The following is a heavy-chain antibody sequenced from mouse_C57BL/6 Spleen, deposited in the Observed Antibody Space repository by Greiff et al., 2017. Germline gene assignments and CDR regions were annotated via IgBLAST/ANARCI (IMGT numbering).Heavy chain of an antibody. J-gene: IGHJ4*01. CDR1: GFTFSSYG. CDR3: ASQDGERAVDY. CDR2: ISSGGSYT. D-gene: IGHD1-2*01. Sequence: EVQLMQPGGDLVKPGGSLKLSCAASGFTFSSYGMSWVRQTPGQRLEWVATISSGGSYTYYQDNVKGRFTLSRDNAKNTLYLQRSSLKSEDTAMYYSASQDGERAVDYWGQGASVTVAS. V-gene: IGHV5-6*01.